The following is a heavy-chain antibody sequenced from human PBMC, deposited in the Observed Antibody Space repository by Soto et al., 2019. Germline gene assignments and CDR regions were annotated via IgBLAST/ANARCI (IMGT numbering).Heavy chain of an antibody. Sequence: GGSLRLFCAASGFTFSSYWMHWVRQAPGKGLVWVSRINSDGSSTSYADSVKGRFTISRDNAKNTLYLQMNSLRAEDTAVYYCARIGGGDIVVVPAAMYYFDYWGQGTLVTVSS. J-gene: IGHJ4*02. V-gene: IGHV3-74*01. D-gene: IGHD2-2*01. CDR3: ARIGGGDIVVVPAAMYYFDY. CDR1: GFTFSSYW. CDR2: INSDGSST.